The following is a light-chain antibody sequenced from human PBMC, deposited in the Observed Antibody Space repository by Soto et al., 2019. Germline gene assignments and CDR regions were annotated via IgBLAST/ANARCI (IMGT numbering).Light chain of an antibody. V-gene: IGKV1-5*03. Sequence: IQMTQSPAPLSGLVGAGVTIPCRSMQTISSWLAWYQQKPGKAPKLLIYKASTLKSGVPSRFSGSGSGTEFTLTISSLQPDDFATYYCQHYNSYSEAFGQGTKVDIK. CDR2: KAS. J-gene: IGKJ1*01. CDR3: QHYNSYSEA. CDR1: QTISSW.